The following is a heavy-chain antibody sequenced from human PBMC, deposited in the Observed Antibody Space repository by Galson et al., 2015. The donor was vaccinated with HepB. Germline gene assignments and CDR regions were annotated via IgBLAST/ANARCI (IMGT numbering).Heavy chain of an antibody. Sequence: SVKVSCKASGYTFTGYYMRWVRQAPGQGLEWMGRINPNSGGTNYAQKFQGRVTMTRDTSITTAYMELSRLRSDDTAVYYCARDSGASRPAAGTLDVWGQGTTVTVSS. V-gene: IGHV1-2*06. CDR3: ARDSGASRPAAGTLDV. CDR2: INPNSGGT. CDR1: GYTFTGYY. J-gene: IGHJ6*02. D-gene: IGHD6-13*01.